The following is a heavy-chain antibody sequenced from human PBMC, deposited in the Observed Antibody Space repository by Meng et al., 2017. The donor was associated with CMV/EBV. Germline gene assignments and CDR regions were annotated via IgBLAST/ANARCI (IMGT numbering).Heavy chain of an antibody. D-gene: IGHD3-3*01. Sequence: SETLSLTCTVSGGSISSSSYYWGWIRQPPGKGLEWIGSIYYSGSTYYNPSLKSRVTISVDTSKNQFSLKLSSVTAADTAVYYCARDPRPHSDFWSAYTPWGQGTLVTVSS. CDR2: IYYSGST. V-gene: IGHV4-39*07. CDR3: ARDPRPHSDFWSAYTP. J-gene: IGHJ5*02. CDR1: GGSISSSSYY.